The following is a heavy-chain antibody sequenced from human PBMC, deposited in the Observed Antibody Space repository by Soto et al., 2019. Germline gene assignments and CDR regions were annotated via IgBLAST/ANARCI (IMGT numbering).Heavy chain of an antibody. V-gene: IGHV4-4*07. J-gene: IGHJ5*02. CDR2: IFTSGRT. D-gene: IGHD6-13*01. CDR3: VGYTASHNWFDP. Sequence: SETLSLTCTVSGGSISSYYWSWIRQPAGNGLEWIGRIFTSGRTYYNPSFKSRVTISVDTSKNQFSLDLTSVTAADTARYFCVGYTASHNWFDPWGQGILVTVSS. CDR1: GGSISSYY.